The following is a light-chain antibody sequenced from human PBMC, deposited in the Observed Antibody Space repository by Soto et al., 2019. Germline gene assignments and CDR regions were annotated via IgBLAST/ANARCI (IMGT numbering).Light chain of an antibody. CDR2: DAS. CDR3: QQRSNWPPGRT. J-gene: IGKJ1*01. CDR1: QSVSSY. V-gene: IGKV3-11*01. Sequence: EIVLTQSPATLSLSPGERATLSCRASQSVSSYLAWYQQKPGQAPRLLIYDASNRATGIPAGFSGSGSGTDFTLTISSLEPEDFAVYYCQQRSNWPPGRTFGQGTKVEIK.